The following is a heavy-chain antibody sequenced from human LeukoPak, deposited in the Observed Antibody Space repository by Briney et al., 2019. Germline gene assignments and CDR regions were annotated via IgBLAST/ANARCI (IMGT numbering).Heavy chain of an antibody. V-gene: IGHV4-34*01. CDR2: INHSGST. CDR3: ARKRWELPAQQFDY. Sequence: SGTLSLTCAVYGGSFSGYYWSWIRQPPGKGLEWIGEINHSGSTNYNPSLKSRVTISVDTSKNQFSLKLSSVTAADTAVYYCARKRWELPAQQFDYWGQGTLVTVSS. J-gene: IGHJ4*02. CDR1: GGSFSGYY. D-gene: IGHD1-26*01.